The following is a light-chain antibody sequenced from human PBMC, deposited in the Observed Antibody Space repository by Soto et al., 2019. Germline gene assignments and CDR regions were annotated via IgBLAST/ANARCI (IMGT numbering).Light chain of an antibody. CDR3: QQRSNWPCT. Sequence: EIVLTQSPATLSLSPGERATLSCRASQSVSSYLAWYQQKTGQAPRLLIYDASNRATGIPARFSGSGSGTDFTLTISSLEPEDFAVYYCQQRSNWPCTFGQGTRLEIK. V-gene: IGKV3-11*01. J-gene: IGKJ5*01. CDR1: QSVSSY. CDR2: DAS.